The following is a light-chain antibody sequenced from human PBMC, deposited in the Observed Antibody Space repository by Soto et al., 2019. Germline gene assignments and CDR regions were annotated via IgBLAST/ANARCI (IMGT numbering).Light chain of an antibody. V-gene: IGKV3-15*01. CDR3: HQYINWLPWT. J-gene: IGKJ1*01. Sequence: EIVMTQSPATLSVSPGERVTLSCRASQSVRSNLAWYQQKPGQAPWLLIYGASTRATGIPARFSGSGSGTEFSHNFSSLLSEDVAVYYGHQYINWLPWTFGQGTKV. CDR1: QSVRSN. CDR2: GAS.